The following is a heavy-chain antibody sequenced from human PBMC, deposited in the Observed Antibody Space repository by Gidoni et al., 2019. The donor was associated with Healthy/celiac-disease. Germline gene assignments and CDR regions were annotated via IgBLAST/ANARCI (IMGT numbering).Heavy chain of an antibody. CDR1: GGAISSYY. J-gene: IGHJ6*02. CDR3: ARGSLDYYDFWSGYLGDGMDV. D-gene: IGHD3-3*01. Sequence: QVQLQESGPGLVKPSETLSLTCTVSGGAISSYYWSWIRQPPGKGLEWIGYIYYSGSTNYNPSLKSRVTISVDTSNNQFSLKLSSVTAADTAVYYCARGSLDYYDFWSGYLGDGMDVWGQGTTVTVSS. V-gene: IGHV4-59*01. CDR2: IYYSGST.